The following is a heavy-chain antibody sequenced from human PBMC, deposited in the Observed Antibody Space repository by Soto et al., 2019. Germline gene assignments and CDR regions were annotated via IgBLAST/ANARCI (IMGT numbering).Heavy chain of an antibody. CDR3: ASTRGSSYDY. V-gene: IGHV3-53*02. J-gene: IGHJ4*02. D-gene: IGHD6-6*01. Sequence: EVQLVETGGGLIQPGGSLRLSCAASGFTVSGNYMSWVRQAPEKGLEWVSVIYNGGGTYYADSVKGRFTIPRDNSKNTLYLQMNSLRAEDTAVYYCASTRGSSYDYWGQGTLVTVSS. CDR2: IYNGGGT. CDR1: GFTVSGNY.